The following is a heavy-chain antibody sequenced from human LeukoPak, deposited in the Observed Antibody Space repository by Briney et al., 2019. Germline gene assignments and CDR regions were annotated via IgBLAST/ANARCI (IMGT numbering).Heavy chain of an antibody. D-gene: IGHD3-10*02. CDR1: GFTFSSYE. J-gene: IGHJ6*04. CDR2: ISSSGSTI. CDR3: AELGITMIGGV. V-gene: IGHV3-48*03. Sequence: GSLRLSCAASGFTFSSYEMNWVRQAPGRGLEWVPYISSSGSTIYYADSVKGRFTISRDNAKNSLYLQMNSLRAEDTAVYYCAELGITMIGGVWGKGTTVTISS.